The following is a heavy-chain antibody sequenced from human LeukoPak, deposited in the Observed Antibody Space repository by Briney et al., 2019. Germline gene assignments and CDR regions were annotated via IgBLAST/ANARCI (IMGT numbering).Heavy chain of an antibody. CDR2: IKGDGTST. D-gene: IGHD1-14*01. V-gene: IGHV3-74*01. J-gene: IGHJ4*02. CDR3: ARDAAGLDY. Sequence: PGGSLRLSCAASGFTFRNHWMHWVRQAPGKGLVWVSRIKGDGTSTIYADSVKGRFTISRDNAKNTVYLQMNSLKDEDTGVYYCARDAAGLDYWGQGSLDTVSS. CDR1: GFTFRNHW.